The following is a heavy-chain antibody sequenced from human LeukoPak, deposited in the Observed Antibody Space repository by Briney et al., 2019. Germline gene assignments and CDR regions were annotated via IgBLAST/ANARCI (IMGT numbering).Heavy chain of an antibody. Sequence: PSETLSLTCTVSGYSISSGYYWGWIRQPPGKGLEWIGSIYHSGSTYYNPSLKSRVTISVDTSKNQFSLKLSSVTAADTAVYYCARGSVRGVIIRGYYFDYWGQGTLVTVSS. D-gene: IGHD3-10*01. J-gene: IGHJ4*02. V-gene: IGHV4-38-2*02. CDR1: GYSISSGYY. CDR3: ARGSVRGVIIRGYYFDY. CDR2: IYHSGST.